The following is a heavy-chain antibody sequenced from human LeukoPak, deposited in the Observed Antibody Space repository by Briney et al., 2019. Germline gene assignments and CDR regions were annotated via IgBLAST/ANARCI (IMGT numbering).Heavy chain of an antibody. CDR3: ARGRATRVGHYLDY. CDR1: GFTFSSYA. J-gene: IGHJ4*02. D-gene: IGHD1-26*01. CDR2: ISGSGGST. Sequence: QSGGSLRLSCAASGFTFSSYAMSWVRQAPGKGLERVSVISGSGGSTYYADSVKGRFTISRDNSKNTLYLQMNSLRAEDTAVYYCARGRATRVGHYLDYWGQGTLVTVSS. V-gene: IGHV3-23*01.